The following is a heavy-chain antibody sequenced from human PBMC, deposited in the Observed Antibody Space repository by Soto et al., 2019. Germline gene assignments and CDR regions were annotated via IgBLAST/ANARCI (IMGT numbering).Heavy chain of an antibody. D-gene: IGHD2-15*01. V-gene: IGHV1-18*01. CDR1: GYTFTSYG. Sequence: QVQLVQSGAEVKKPGASVKVSCKASGYTFTSYGISWVRQAPGQGLEWMGWISAYNGNTNYAQKLQGRVTMTTDTSTSTAYMELRSLRADDTAVYYCAIDWGYCSGGSCYSGGYFDYWGQGTLVTVSS. CDR3: AIDWGYCSGGSCYSGGYFDY. CDR2: ISAYNGNT. J-gene: IGHJ4*02.